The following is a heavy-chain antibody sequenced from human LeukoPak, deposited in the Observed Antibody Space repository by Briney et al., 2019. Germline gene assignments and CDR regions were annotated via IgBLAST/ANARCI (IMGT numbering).Heavy chain of an antibody. D-gene: IGHD5-24*01. J-gene: IGHJ4*02. CDR3: ARGRDGYNFLNRGEYYYFDY. CDR2: FYTSGST. V-gene: IGHV4-61*02. Sequence: SQTLTLTCTVSGGSISSGTYYWSWIRQPAGKGLEWIGRFYTSGSTNYNPSLKSRVTISVDTSKNQFSLKLSSVTAADTAVYYCARGRDGYNFLNRGEYYYFDYWGQGTLVTVSS. CDR1: GGSISSGTYY.